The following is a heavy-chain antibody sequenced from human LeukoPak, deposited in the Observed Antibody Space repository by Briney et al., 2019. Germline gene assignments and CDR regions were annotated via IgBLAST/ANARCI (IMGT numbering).Heavy chain of an antibody. CDR3: AKDLERSVGHTHSSTTCYGS. CDR2: ISGSGGST. J-gene: IGHJ5*02. D-gene: IGHD2-2*01. Sequence: PGGSLRLSCAASGFTFSSYAMSWVRQAPGKGLEWVSAISGSGGSTYYADSVKGRFTISRDNSKNTLYLQMNSLRAEDTAVYYCAKDLERSVGHTHSSTTCYGSWGQGTLVTVSS. V-gene: IGHV3-23*01. CDR1: GFTFSSYA.